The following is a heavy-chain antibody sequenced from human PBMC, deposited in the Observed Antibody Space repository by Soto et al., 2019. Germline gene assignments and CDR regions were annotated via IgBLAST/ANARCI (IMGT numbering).Heavy chain of an antibody. CDR3: ARLEKWYYNYYGLDV. CDR1: GYSFTTYW. J-gene: IGHJ6*02. Sequence: GESLKISCQGSGYSFTTYWISWVRQMPGKGLEWMGKIDPGDSSTNYSPSFRGHITISVDRSINTAHLQFSSLKAADTAVYYCARLEKWYYNYYGLDVWGQGTMVTV. CDR2: IDPGDSST. D-gene: IGHD1-26*01. V-gene: IGHV5-10-1*01.